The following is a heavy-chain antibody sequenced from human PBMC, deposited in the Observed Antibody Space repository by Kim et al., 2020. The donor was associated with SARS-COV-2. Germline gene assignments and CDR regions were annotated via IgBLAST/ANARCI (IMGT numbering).Heavy chain of an antibody. CDR3: ARDRRELERRSDAFDI. D-gene: IGHD1-1*01. CDR2: INPSGGST. Sequence: ASVKVSCKASGYTFTSYYMHWVRQAPGQGLEWMGIINPSGGSTSYAQKFQGRVTMTRDTATSTVYMELSSLRSEDTAVYYCARDRRELERRSDAFDIWGQGTMVTVSS. CDR1: GYTFTSYY. J-gene: IGHJ3*02. V-gene: IGHV1-46*01.